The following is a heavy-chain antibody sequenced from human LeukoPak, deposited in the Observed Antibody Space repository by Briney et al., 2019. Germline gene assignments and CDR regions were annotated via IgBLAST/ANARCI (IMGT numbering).Heavy chain of an antibody. J-gene: IGHJ3*02. V-gene: IGHV3-66*01. CDR2: IYSGGST. D-gene: IGHD2-21*01. Sequence: GGSLRLSCAASGFTVSSNYMSWVRQAPGKGLEWVSVIYSGGSTNYADSVKGRFTISRDNSKNTLYLQMNSLRVEDTAMYYCARGGGAEAFDIWGQGTMVTVSS. CDR1: GFTVSSNY. CDR3: ARGGGAEAFDI.